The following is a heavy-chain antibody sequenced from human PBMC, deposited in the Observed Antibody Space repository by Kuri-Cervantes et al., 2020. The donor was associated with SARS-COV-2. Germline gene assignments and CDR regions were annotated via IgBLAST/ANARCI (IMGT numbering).Heavy chain of an antibody. J-gene: IGHJ4*02. D-gene: IGHD1-7*01. CDR3: ARGMTGSTWWYFDY. V-gene: IGHV1-3*01. CDR2: INAGNGNT. CDR1: GYTFTSYA. Sequence: ASVKVSCKASGYTFTSYAMHWVRQAPGQRLEWMGWINAGNGNTKDSQKFQGRVTVTRDTSASTVYMELSSLRSEDTAVYYCARGMTGSTWWYFDYWGQGTLVTVSS.